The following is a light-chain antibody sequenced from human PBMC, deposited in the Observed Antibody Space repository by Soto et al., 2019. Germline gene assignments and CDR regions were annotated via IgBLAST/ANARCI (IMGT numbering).Light chain of an antibody. CDR1: QSVSSY. CDR3: QQRSNWLWT. V-gene: IGKV3-11*01. J-gene: IGKJ1*01. CDR2: DAS. Sequence: EIVLTQSPATLSLSPGERATLSCRASQSVSSYLAWYQQKPGQAPRLLIYDASNRATGIPARFSGSGSGTDFTFTFSSLEPEDFAVYYCQQRSNWLWTFGQGTKV.